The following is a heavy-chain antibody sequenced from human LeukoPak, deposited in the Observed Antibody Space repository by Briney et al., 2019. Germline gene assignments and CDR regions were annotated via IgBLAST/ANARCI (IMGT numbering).Heavy chain of an antibody. CDR2: INPSGGST. Sequence: ASVKVSCKASGYTFTSYYMHWVRQAPGQGLEWMGIINPSGGSTSYAQKFQGRVTMTRDTSTSTVYMGLSSLRSEDTAVYYCARGGMVRGVITGFTPLYGMDVWGQGTTVTVSS. J-gene: IGHJ6*02. CDR3: ARGGMVRGVITGFTPLYGMDV. CDR1: GYTFTSYY. D-gene: IGHD3-10*01. V-gene: IGHV1-46*01.